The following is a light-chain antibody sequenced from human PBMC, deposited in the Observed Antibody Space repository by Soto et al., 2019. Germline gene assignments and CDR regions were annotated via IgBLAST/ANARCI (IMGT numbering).Light chain of an antibody. CDR1: SRDVGGYNY. J-gene: IGLJ1*01. Sequence: QSALGKPASVSVSPGQSITISCTGTSRDVGGYNYVSWYQHHPGKAPKLMIFEVNDRPSGVSNRFSGSKSGNKASLTISGLQADDEADYSCSSYKSRSIRYVFGTGTKVTVL. CDR3: SSYKSRSIRYV. CDR2: EVN. V-gene: IGLV2-14*01.